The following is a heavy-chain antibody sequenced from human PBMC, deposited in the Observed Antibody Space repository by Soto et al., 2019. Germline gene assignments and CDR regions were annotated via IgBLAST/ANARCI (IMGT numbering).Heavy chain of an antibody. J-gene: IGHJ6*02. CDR2: IYSSGST. CDR3: ARFVRSCSGTTCYTRADV. CDR1: GGAVSSDTHY. D-gene: IGHD2-2*02. Sequence: SETLSLTCTVSGGAVSSDTHYWSWIRQPPGKRREWNGFIYSSGSTNYNPSLKSRVTMSVDTSKNQFSLKLRSVIVADTAVYHCARFVRSCSGTTCYTRADVWGQGTTVTAP. V-gene: IGHV4-61*01.